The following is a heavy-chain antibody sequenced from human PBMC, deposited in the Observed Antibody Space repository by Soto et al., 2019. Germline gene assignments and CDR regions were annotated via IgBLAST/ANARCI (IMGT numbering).Heavy chain of an antibody. CDR1: GYSFTSYW. Sequence: EVQLVQSGAEVKKPGESLKISCKGSGYSFTSYWIGWVRQMPGKGLEWMGIIYPGDSDTRYSPSFQGQVTISADKSISTAYLQWSSLKASDTARYYCARHGLWGFGELPYNWFDPWGQGTLVTVSS. J-gene: IGHJ5*02. V-gene: IGHV5-51*01. CDR3: ARHGLWGFGELPYNWFDP. D-gene: IGHD3-10*01. CDR2: IYPGDSDT.